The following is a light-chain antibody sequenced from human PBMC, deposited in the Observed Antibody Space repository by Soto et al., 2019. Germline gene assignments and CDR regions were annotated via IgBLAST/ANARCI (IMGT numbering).Light chain of an antibody. J-gene: IGLJ2*01. CDR3: PTWGTGTVI. V-gene: IGLV4-69*01. CDR2: LNRDGSH. CDR1: SGHSNYA. Sequence: QLVLTQSPSASASLGASVKLTCTLSSGHSNYAIAWPQQQPEKGPRYLMKLNRDGSHSKGDGIPNRFSASSSGAERYLTFSILQAEDDADYYCPTWGTGTVIFGGGTKVTVL.